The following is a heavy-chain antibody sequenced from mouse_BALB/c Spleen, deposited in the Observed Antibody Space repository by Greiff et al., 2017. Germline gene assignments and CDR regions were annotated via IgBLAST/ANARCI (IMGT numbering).Heavy chain of an antibody. J-gene: IGHJ2*01. D-gene: IGHD1-2*01. CDR1: GYTFTSYY. V-gene: IGHV1S56*01. CDR2: IYPGNVNT. Sequence: VQLQQSGPELVKPGASVRISCKASGYTFTSYYIHWVKQRPGQGLEWIGWIYPGNVNTKYNEKFKGKATLTADKSSSTAYMQLSSLTSEDSAVYFCARATPYFDYWGQGTTLTVSS. CDR3: ARATPYFDY.